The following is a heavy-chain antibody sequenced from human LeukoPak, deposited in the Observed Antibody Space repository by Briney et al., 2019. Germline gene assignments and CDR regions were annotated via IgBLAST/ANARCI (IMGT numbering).Heavy chain of an antibody. Sequence: GASVKVSCKASGGTFSSYAISWVRQAPGQGLEWMGGIIPIVGTANYAQKFQGRVTMTEDTSTDTAYMELSSLRSEDTAVYYCATESPKSVRYFDWLPWRRPFDYWGQGTLVTVSS. CDR3: ATESPKSVRYFDWLPWRRPFDY. CDR1: GGTFSSYA. D-gene: IGHD3-9*01. J-gene: IGHJ4*02. V-gene: IGHV1-69*06. CDR2: IIPIVGTA.